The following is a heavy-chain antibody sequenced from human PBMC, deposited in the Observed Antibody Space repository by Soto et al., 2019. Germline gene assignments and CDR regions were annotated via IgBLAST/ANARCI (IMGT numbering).Heavy chain of an antibody. Sequence: QLQLQESGPGLVKPSETLSLTCSVSGDSINSDKYYWGWIRQPPGNGLEWIGSIYFRVNTYYNPSLQTRVIISLDKSKSQFSLKLNSVTAADSAVYFCARLEGLATISYYFDFWGQGALVTVSS. CDR2: IYFRVNT. V-gene: IGHV4-39*01. D-gene: IGHD3-9*01. CDR3: ARLEGLATISYYFDF. CDR1: GDSINSDKYY. J-gene: IGHJ4*02.